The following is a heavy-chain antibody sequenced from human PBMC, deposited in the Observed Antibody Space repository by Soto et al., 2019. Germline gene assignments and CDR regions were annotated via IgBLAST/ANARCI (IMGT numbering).Heavy chain of an antibody. CDR2: IYWDDDK. Sequence: QITLKESGPTLVKPTQTLTLTCTFSGFSLSTSGVGVGWIRQPPGKDLEWFALIYWDDDKRYSPSRKSRLTIHKDSSKNQVVLRMPHMDPLDTATGYWARSVIHRAFDIWGQGTMVTVSS. CDR3: ARSVIHRAFDI. V-gene: IGHV2-5*02. CDR1: GFSLSTSGVG. J-gene: IGHJ3*02. D-gene: IGHD2-21*01.